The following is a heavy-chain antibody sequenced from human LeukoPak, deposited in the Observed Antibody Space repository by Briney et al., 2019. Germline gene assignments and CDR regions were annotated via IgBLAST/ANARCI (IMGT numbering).Heavy chain of an antibody. V-gene: IGHV3-11*03. CDR1: GFTFSDYY. CDR3: ARSGGYYYDSSGYLDY. Sequence: GGSLRLSCAASGFTFSDYYMSWIRQAPGKGLEWVSYISSNSSYTNYADSVKGRFTISRDNAKNALYLQMNSLRAEDTAVYYCARSGGYYYDSSGYLDYWGQGTLVTVSS. D-gene: IGHD3-22*01. CDR2: ISSNSSYT. J-gene: IGHJ4*02.